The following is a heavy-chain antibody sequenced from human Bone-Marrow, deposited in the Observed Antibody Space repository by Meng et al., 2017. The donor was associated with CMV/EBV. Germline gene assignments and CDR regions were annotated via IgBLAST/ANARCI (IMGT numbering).Heavy chain of an antibody. J-gene: IGHJ4*02. CDR1: GFTFETYG. Sequence: GESLKISCAASGFTFETYGMHWVRQAPGKRLEWVAVISYDGSNKYYADSVKGRFTISRDNSKNTLYLQMNSLRAEDTAVYYCAKRAPTTVTIDYWGQGTLVTVSS. CDR3: AKRAPTTVTIDY. V-gene: IGHV3-30*19. CDR2: ISYDGSNK. D-gene: IGHD4-17*01.